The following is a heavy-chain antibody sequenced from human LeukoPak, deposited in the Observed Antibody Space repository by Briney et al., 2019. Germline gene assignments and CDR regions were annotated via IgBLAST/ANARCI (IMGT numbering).Heavy chain of an antibody. Sequence: GGSLRLSCAASGFTFSSYWISWVRQAPGKGLEWVANIKQDGSEKYYVDFVKGRFTISRDNSKNTLYLQMNSLRAEDTAVYYCARSKAERDGGWFDPWGQGTLVTVSS. CDR2: IKQDGSEK. CDR3: ARSKAERDGGWFDP. J-gene: IGHJ5*02. V-gene: IGHV3-7*01. D-gene: IGHD5-24*01. CDR1: GFTFSSYW.